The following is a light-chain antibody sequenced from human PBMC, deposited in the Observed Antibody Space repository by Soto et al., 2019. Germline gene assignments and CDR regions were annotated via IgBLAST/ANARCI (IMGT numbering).Light chain of an antibody. V-gene: IGKV3-20*01. CDR2: RAS. Sequence: EIVLTQSPGTLSLSPGERATLSCRASQSVSSTYLAWYQQKPGQAPRLLIYRASSRAAGIPDRFSGSGSGTDFTLTISRLEPEDFAVYYCQQYGGSAAYTVGQGNKLDIK. J-gene: IGKJ2*01. CDR3: QQYGGSAAYT. CDR1: QSVSSTY.